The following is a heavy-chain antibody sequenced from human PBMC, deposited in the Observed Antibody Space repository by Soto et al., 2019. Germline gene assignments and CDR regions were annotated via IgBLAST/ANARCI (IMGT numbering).Heavy chain of an antibody. J-gene: IGHJ4*02. CDR3: AKDGLVGATRSRFDY. CDR2: ISGSGGST. Sequence: GGSLRLSCAASGFTFSSYAMSWVRQAPGKGLEWVSAISGSGGSTYYADSVKGRFTISRNNSKNTLYLQMNSLRAEDTAVYYCAKDGLVGATRSRFDYWGQGTLVTVSS. D-gene: IGHD1-26*01. V-gene: IGHV3-23*01. CDR1: GFTFSSYA.